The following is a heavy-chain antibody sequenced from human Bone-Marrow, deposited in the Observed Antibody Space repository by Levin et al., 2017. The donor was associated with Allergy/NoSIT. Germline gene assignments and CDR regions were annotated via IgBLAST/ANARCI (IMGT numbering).Heavy chain of an antibody. CDR3: ATCGPYDGWGADYTV. CDR1: VFTFSMFV. D-gene: IGHD3-10*01. J-gene: IGHJ4*02. CDR2: IGGRGDTP. V-gene: IGHV3-23*01. Sequence: GGSLRLSCAASVFTFSMFVMTWVRQAPGKGLEWVSRIGGRGDTPSAADSVPGRFSMSRDYSKNKVYLQMTSLRVEDTATYDCATCGPYDGWGADYTVGGQGARVAVSS.